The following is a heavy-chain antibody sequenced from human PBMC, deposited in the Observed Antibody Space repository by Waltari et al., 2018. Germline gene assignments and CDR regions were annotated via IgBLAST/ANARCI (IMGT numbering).Heavy chain of an antibody. CDR2: IRQDGSAK. CDR3: ARDPDYSDYELDY. J-gene: IGHJ4*02. D-gene: IGHD4-17*01. V-gene: IGHV3-7*01. CDR1: GFTFSSYW. Sequence: EVQLVESGGGLVQPGGSLRLSCAASGFTFSSYWMSWVRRAPGKGLEWVANIRQDGSAKYYVDPGKGRFTISRDNAKNSLYLQMNSLRAEDTAVYYCARDPDYSDYELDYWGQGTLVTVSS.